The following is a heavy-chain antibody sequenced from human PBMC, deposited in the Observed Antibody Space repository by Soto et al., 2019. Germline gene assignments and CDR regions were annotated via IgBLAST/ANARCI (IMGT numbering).Heavy chain of an antibody. CDR1: GGSITSGDSY. D-gene: IGHD2-8*01. CDR3: ARDRGPAGVSDL. CDR2: LRSDGDT. V-gene: IGHV4-31*03. J-gene: IGHJ5*02. Sequence: QIRLQESGPGLVKPSQTLSLTCSVSGGSITSGDSYWSWIRKHTVKGLTWMGYLRSDGDTDYNASLRSRRTFSDDTSANQFSLRLTSVTASDTAVYFCARDRGPAGVSDLWGQGTLVSVSS.